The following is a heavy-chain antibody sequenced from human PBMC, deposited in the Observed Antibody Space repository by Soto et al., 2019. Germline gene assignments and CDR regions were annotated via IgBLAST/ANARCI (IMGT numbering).Heavy chain of an antibody. J-gene: IGHJ6*02. CDR1: GGTFSSYA. D-gene: IGHD1-7*01. CDR3: ATFLNYQDSYYYYGMDV. Sequence: QVQLVQSGAEVKKPGSSVKVSCKASGGTFSSYAISWVRQAPGQGLEWMGGIIPIFGTANYAQKFQGRVTITEDESTSTAYMELSSLRSEDTAVYYCATFLNYQDSYYYYGMDVWGQGTTVTVSS. CDR2: IIPIFGTA. V-gene: IGHV1-69*12.